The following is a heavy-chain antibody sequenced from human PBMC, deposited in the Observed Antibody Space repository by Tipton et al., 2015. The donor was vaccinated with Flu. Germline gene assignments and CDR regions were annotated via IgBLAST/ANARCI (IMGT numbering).Heavy chain of an antibody. V-gene: IGHV3-9*01. CDR1: GFTFDDYA. J-gene: IGHJ4*02. CDR2: ISWNSGSI. D-gene: IGHD6-13*01. Sequence: SLRLSCAASGFTFDDYAMHWVRQAPGKGLEWVSGISWNSGSIGYADSVKGRFTISRDNAKNSLYPQMNSLRAEDTALYYCAKTTFRGIAAAGTFDYWGQGTLVTVSS. CDR3: AKTTFRGIAAAGTFDY.